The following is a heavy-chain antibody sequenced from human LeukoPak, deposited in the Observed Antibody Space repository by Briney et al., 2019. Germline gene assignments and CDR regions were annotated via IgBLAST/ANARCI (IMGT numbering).Heavy chain of an antibody. CDR2: ISGSGGST. CDR3: AEDRGEEQWLADY. V-gene: IGHV3-23*01. J-gene: IGHJ4*02. Sequence: GGSLRLSCAASGFTFSSYAMSWVRQAPGKGLEWVSAISGSGGSTYYADSVKGRFTISRDNSKNTLYLQMNSLRAEDTAVYYCAEDRGEEQWLADYWGQGTLVTVSS. CDR1: GFTFSSYA. D-gene: IGHD6-19*01.